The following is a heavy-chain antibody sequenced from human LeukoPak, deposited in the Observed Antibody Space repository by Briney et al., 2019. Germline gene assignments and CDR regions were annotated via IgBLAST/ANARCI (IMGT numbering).Heavy chain of an antibody. V-gene: IGHV3-23*01. CDR1: GFTFSSYA. CDR2: ISGSGGST. D-gene: IGHD3-10*01. CDR3: AKDHGQYYYGSGSYSVPTGRWFDP. Sequence: GGSLRLSCAASGFTFSSYAMSWVRQAPGKGLEWVSAISGSGGSTYYADSVKGRFTISRDNSKNTLYLQMNSLRAEDTAVYYCAKDHGQYYYGSGSYSVPTGRWFDPWGQGTLVTVSS. J-gene: IGHJ5*02.